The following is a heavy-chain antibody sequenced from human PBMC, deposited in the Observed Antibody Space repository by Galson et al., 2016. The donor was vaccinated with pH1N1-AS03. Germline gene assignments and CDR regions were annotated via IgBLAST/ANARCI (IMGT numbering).Heavy chain of an antibody. V-gene: IGHV4-31*01. CDR3: ASVSLAYCSSTSCFRFDP. D-gene: IGHD2-2*01. J-gene: IGHJ5*02. CDR1: GGPISSGNYL. CDR2: IYYSGNT. Sequence: TLSLTCTFSGGPISSGNYLWNWIRPHPGKGLEWIGLIYYSGNTFYNPSLQSLVSISVDTSKNQFSLKLNSVTAADTAVYYCASVSLAYCSSTSCFRFDPWGQGTLVTVSS.